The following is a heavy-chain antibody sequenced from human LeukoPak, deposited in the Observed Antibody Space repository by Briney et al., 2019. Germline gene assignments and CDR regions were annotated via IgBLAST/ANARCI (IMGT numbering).Heavy chain of an antibody. V-gene: IGHV4-4*07. CDR3: ASGTDRLDY. Sequence: SETLSLTCTVSGGSISSYYWSWIRQPAGKGLEWIGHIYTSGSTNYNPSLKSRVTISVDTSKNHFSLTLNSVTAADTAVYYCASGTDRLDYWGQGSLVTVSS. D-gene: IGHD3-22*01. J-gene: IGHJ4*02. CDR1: GGSISSYY. CDR2: IYTSGST.